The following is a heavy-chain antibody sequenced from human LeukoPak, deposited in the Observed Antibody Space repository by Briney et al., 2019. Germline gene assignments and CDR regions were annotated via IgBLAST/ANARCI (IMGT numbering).Heavy chain of an antibody. J-gene: IGHJ5*02. CDR1: GYSISSGYY. D-gene: IGHD6-13*01. Sequence: SETLSLTCSVSGYSISSGYYWGWIRQPPGKGLEWIGSIYYSGSTYYNPSLKSRVTISVDTSKNQFSLNLSSVTAADTAVYYCAREGDSSSWHNWFDPWGQGTLVTVSS. CDR2: IYYSGST. V-gene: IGHV4-38-2*02. CDR3: AREGDSSSWHNWFDP.